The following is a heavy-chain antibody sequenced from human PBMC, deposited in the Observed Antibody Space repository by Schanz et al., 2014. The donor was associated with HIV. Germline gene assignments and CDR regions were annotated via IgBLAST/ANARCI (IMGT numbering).Heavy chain of an antibody. V-gene: IGHV3-23*01. J-gene: IGHJ4*02. CDR1: GFTFTNHA. CDR2: VIGSGVRT. CDR3: AKAKGSYSATTFYFDF. Sequence: EVQLLESGGGLAQPGGSLTLSCAASGFTFTNHALSWVRQAPGRGLDWVSTVIGSGVRTIYADSVKGRFTISRDNSKNTLSLHMNSLRVEDTAVYYCAKAKGSYSATTFYFDFWGQGTLVTVSP. D-gene: IGHD1-26*01.